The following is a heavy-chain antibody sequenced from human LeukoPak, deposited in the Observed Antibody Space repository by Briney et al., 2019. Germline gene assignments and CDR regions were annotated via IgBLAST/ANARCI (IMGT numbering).Heavy chain of an antibody. D-gene: IGHD5-24*01. J-gene: IGHJ6*03. CDR2: IYYSGST. CDR1: GGSMSSSNYY. CDR3: AGGYKYAYYNYYYMDV. Sequence: SETLSLTCIVSGGSMSSSNYYWGWIRQPPGKGLEWIGSIYYSGSTYYNPSLKSRVTISADTSKNQFSLKLGSVTAADTAVYYCAGGYKYAYYNYYYMDVWGKGTTVTVSS. V-gene: IGHV4-39*07.